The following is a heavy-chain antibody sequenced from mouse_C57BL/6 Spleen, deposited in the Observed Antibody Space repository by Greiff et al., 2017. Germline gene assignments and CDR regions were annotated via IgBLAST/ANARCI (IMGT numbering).Heavy chain of an antibody. CDR2: INPSDSET. D-gene: IGHD2-4*01. V-gene: IGHV1-52*01. CDR3: ARDDDYDYAMDY. CDR1: GYTFTSYW. Sequence: QVQLQQSGAELVRPGSSVKLSCTASGYTFTSYWMPWVRQTPIQSLEWIGNINPSDSETHYPQKFKDRDTFTVDKSSSTAYMQLSRLTSEDSAVYDCARDDDYDYAMDYWGQGTSVTVSS. J-gene: IGHJ4*01.